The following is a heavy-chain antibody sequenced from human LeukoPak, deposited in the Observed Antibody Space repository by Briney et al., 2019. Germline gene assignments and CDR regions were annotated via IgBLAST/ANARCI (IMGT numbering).Heavy chain of an antibody. Sequence: GGSLRLSCAASGFTFSSYWMSWVRQPPGKGLEWVSSIFPSGGEIHYADSVRGRFTISRDNSKSTLSLQMNSLRAEDTAIYYCATYRQVLLPFESWGQGTLVTVSS. CDR3: ATYRQVLLPFES. D-gene: IGHD2-8*02. CDR1: GFTFSSYW. J-gene: IGHJ4*02. CDR2: IFPSGGEI. V-gene: IGHV3-23*01.